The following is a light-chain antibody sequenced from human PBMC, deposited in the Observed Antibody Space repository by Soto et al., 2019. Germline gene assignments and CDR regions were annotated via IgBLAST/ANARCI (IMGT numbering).Light chain of an antibody. Sequence: QSVLTQPPSVSGSPGQWVTISCTGTNSNIGAGFGVHWYQHFPGKAPKLLIYNNTSRPSGVPDRFSGSKSGTSASLAITGLRAEEEAAYYCQSFDSNFLGLIFGRGTKLTVL. CDR1: NSNIGAGFG. V-gene: IGLV1-40*01. CDR2: NNT. J-gene: IGLJ2*01. CDR3: QSFDSNFLGLI.